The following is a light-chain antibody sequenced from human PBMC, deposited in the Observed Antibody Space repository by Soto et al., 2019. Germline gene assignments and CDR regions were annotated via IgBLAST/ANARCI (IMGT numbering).Light chain of an antibody. CDR1: QSISSH. J-gene: IGKJ5*01. V-gene: IGKV1-39*01. CDR3: QQSYSTPIT. CDR2: AAS. Sequence: DIQMTQSPSSLSASVGDRVTITCRASQSISSHLNWYQQKPGKAPKLLIYAASSLQSGVPLRFSGSGSGTDFTLIISSLQPEDFATYFCQQSYSTPITFGQGTRLEIK.